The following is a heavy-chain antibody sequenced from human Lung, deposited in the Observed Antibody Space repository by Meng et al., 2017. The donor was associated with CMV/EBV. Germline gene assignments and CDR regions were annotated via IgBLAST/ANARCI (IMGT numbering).Heavy chain of an antibody. V-gene: IGHV4-4*02. CDR3: ARDPYATGWAG. CDR2: IYHSGGT. CDR1: VASLSISPG. J-gene: IGHJ4*02. Sequence: LRESGPVLVTPSGTLSFPCPVPVASLSISPGWSWVRQPPGKGLEWIGEIYHSGGTNYNPSLRGRVTISLDKSKNQFSLTLRSVTAADTAVYYCARDPYATGWAGWGQGTLVTVSS. D-gene: IGHD6-19*01.